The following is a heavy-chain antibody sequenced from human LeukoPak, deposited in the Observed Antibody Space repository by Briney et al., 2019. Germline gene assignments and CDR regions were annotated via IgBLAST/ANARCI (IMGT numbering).Heavy chain of an antibody. CDR2: IYTSGST. J-gene: IGHJ6*03. V-gene: IGHV4-61*02. D-gene: IGHD2-2*01. CDR3: AREGCPEGQLLCSHYYYYMDV. CDR1: GGSISSGSYY. Sequence: PSETLSLTCTVSGGSISSGSYYWSWIRQPAGKGLEWIGRIYTSGSTNNNPSLKSRVTISVDTSKNQFSLKLSSVTAADTAVYYCAREGCPEGQLLCSHYYYYMDVWGKGTTVTISS.